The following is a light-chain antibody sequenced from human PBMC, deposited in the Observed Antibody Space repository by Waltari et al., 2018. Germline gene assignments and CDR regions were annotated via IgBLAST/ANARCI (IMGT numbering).Light chain of an antibody. Sequence: EIVLTQSPATLSLSPGERATLSCRASQYVSNYLGWYQQKLGQPPRLLLYDASNRATGIPARFSGSGSGTDFTLTIDSLEPEDFAVYYCQQRSRWPLTFGGGTKVEIK. CDR1: QYVSNY. CDR2: DAS. V-gene: IGKV3-11*01. CDR3: QQRSRWPLT. J-gene: IGKJ4*01.